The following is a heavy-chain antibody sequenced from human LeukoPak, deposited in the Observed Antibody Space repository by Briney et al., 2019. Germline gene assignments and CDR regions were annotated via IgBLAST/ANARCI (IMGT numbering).Heavy chain of an antibody. CDR2: ISGSGGTT. CDR1: GFTFSSYA. J-gene: IGHJ4*02. CDR3: AKWGIAVAGTRFHYFDY. Sequence: PGGSLRLSCAASGFTFSSYAMNWVRQAPGKGLEWVSGISGSGGTTYYADSMKGRFTISRDNSKDTPYLQMNSLRGEDTAVYYCAKWGIAVAGTRFHYFDYWGQGTLVTVSS. V-gene: IGHV3-23*01. D-gene: IGHD6-19*01.